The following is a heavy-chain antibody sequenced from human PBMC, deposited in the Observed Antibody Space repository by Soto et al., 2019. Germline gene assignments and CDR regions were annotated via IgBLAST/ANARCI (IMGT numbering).Heavy chain of an antibody. J-gene: IGHJ4*02. CDR3: AEAARDCGGDCYSSYFDS. Sequence: GGSLRLSCSASRFTFGGYAMSWVRQAPGKGLEWVSGITGNAANTVYADSVKGRFTISRDNSKNALYLQLNGLRAEDTAVYFCAEAARDCGGDCYSSYFDSRGQGALVTVSS. CDR1: RFTFGGYA. CDR2: ITGNAANT. D-gene: IGHD2-21*02. V-gene: IGHV3-23*01.